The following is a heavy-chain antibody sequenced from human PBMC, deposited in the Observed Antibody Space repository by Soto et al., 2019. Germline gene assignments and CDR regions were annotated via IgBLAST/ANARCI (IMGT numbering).Heavy chain of an antibody. CDR3: ARDSGVGGDY. J-gene: IGHJ4*02. D-gene: IGHD3-10*01. Sequence: QVQLVQSGAEVKKPGASVKVSCKASGYTFTSYGISWVRQAPGQGLEWTGWISDYNGNTNNAQKLXGXAXKXXETSTSTAYMELRSLRSDDTSVYYSARDSGVGGDYWGQGTLVTVSS. CDR2: ISDYNGNT. CDR1: GYTFTSYG. V-gene: IGHV1-18*01.